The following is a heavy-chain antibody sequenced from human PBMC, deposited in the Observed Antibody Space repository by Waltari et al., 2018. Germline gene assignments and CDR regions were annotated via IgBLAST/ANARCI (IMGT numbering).Heavy chain of an antibody. V-gene: IGHV1-2*02. J-gene: IGHJ6*02. CDR2: IHPSSGGT. CDR1: GYTFTAYY. Sequence: QVQLVQSGAEVTKPGASVKVSCKASGYTFTAYYMHWVRQAPGQGLEWMGWIHPSSGGTKYAQEFKGRVTMPRDTSISTAYMEVSRLRADDTATYYCARRQASGSDGDIGMDVWGQGTTVTVSS. CDR3: ARRQASGSDGDIGMDV. D-gene: IGHD1-26*01.